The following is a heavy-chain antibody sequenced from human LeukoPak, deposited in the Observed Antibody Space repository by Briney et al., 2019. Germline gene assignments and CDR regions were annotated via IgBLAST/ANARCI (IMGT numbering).Heavy chain of an antibody. CDR3: ARDPLDRRFYYYGMDV. CDR1: GGTFISYA. V-gene: IGHV1-69*13. CDR2: IIPIFGTA. D-gene: IGHD3/OR15-3a*01. Sequence: SVKVSCKASGGTFISYAISWVRQAPGQGLEWMGGIIPIFGTANYAQKFQGRVTITADESTSTAYMELSSLRSEDTAVYYCARDPLDRRFYYYGMDVWGQGTTVTVSS. J-gene: IGHJ6*02.